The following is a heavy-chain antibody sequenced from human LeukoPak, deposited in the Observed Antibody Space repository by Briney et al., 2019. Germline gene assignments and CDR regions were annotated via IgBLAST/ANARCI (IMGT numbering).Heavy chain of an antibody. J-gene: IGHJ4*02. Sequence: GGSLRLSCAAAGFTFSSYSMNWVRQAPGKGLEWVSYISTTSSTIYYADSVKGRFTISRDNAENSLYLQMNSLRAEDTAVYYCASSGRHCTSTSCQINYWGQGTLVTVPS. CDR3: ASSGRHCTSTSCQINY. D-gene: IGHD2-2*01. CDR1: GFTFSSYS. V-gene: IGHV3-48*01. CDR2: ISTTSSTI.